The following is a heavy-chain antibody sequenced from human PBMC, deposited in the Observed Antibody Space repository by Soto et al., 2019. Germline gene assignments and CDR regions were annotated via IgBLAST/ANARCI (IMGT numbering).Heavy chain of an antibody. D-gene: IGHD1-26*01. CDR3: ARTELPSAFDI. CDR2: INHSGST. CDR1: AGSLSRYY. J-gene: IGHJ3*02. V-gene: IGHV4-34*01. Sequence: SEALSLTCAGSAGSLSRYYWSWIRQPPGKGLEWIGEINHSGSTNYNPSLKSRVTISVDTSKNQFSLKLSSVTAADTAVYYCARTELPSAFDIWGKGTMVTVSS.